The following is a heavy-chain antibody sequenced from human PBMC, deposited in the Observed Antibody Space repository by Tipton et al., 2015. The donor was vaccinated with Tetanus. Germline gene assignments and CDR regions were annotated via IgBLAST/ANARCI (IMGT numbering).Heavy chain of an antibody. V-gene: IGHV4-30-2*01. CDR2: IYQTGST. Sequence: TLSLTCNVTGALLTTGGYSWGWIRQPPGQGLEWMGYIYQTGSTYFNPSLTSRLTMSFKMSKNQFSLKLTSVTAADSAIYYCVRAKLRRGFSGYLYYDLWGRGTLVTVSS. CDR1: GALLTTGGYS. CDR3: VRAKLRRGFSGYLYYDL. J-gene: IGHJ2*01. D-gene: IGHD5-12*01.